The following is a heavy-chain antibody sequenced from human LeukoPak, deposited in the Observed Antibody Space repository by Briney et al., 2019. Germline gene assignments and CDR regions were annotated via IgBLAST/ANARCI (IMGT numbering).Heavy chain of an antibody. CDR2: INPSGGST. D-gene: IGHD3-22*01. CDR3: ARDSRSGYYLFDY. J-gene: IGHJ4*02. CDR1: GYTFTSYY. Sequence: ASVKVSCKASGYTFTSYYMNWGRQAPGQGVEWMGIINPSGGSTSYAQKFQGRVTMTRDTSTSTVYMELSSLRSEDTAVYYCARDSRSGYYLFDYWGQGTLVTVSS. V-gene: IGHV1-46*01.